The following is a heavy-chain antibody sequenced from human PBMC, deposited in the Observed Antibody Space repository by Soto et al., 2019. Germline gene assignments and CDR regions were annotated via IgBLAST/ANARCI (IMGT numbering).Heavy chain of an antibody. Sequence: GGSLRLSCAASGFSFSNYWMAWVRQAPGKGLEWVANINRDGGERYHADSVRGRFTIFRDNSENSLYLQMNRLRAEDTAVYYCARDATFCLDCWGRGTLVTVS. CDR1: GFSFSNYW. D-gene: IGHD3-16*01. CDR2: INRDGGER. V-gene: IGHV3-7*03. CDR3: ARDATFCLDC. J-gene: IGHJ4*02.